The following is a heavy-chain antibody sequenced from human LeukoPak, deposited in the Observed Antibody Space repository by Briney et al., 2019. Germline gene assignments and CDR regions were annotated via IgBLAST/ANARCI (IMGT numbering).Heavy chain of an antibody. J-gene: IGHJ4*02. CDR2: IWYDGSSQ. CDR3: ARDDRGSYSTNAIDY. D-gene: IGHD1-26*01. Sequence: GGSLRLSCAASGFTFSSYGMNWVRQDPGKGLEWVAVIWYDGSSQYYADTVKGRFTISRDNSNNTLFLQMNSLRAEDTAVYYCARDDRGSYSTNAIDYWGQGTLVIVSS. V-gene: IGHV3-33*01. CDR1: GFTFSSYG.